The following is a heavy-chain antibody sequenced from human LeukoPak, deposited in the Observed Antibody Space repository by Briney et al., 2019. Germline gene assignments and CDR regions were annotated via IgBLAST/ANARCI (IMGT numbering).Heavy chain of an antibody. CDR2: ISSSGST. Sequence: SETLSLTCTVSGDSISSGDYYWSWIRQPAGKGLEWIGRISSSGSTNYNPSLKSRVTISVDTSKNQFSLKLSSVTAADTAVYYCARVPTGRYYDSSGYYFDYWGQGTLVTVSS. D-gene: IGHD3-22*01. V-gene: IGHV4-61*02. CDR3: ARVPTGRYYDSSGYYFDY. CDR1: GDSISSGDYY. J-gene: IGHJ4*02.